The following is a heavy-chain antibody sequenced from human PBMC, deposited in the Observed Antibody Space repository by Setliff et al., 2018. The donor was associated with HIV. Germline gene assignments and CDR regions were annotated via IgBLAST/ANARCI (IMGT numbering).Heavy chain of an antibody. CDR1: GFTLSEVS. D-gene: IGHD2-8*01. CDR3: ARGGGYCTNGLCYNRCFDP. CDR2: INAESGDT. V-gene: IGHV1-2*02. Sequence: GASVKVSCKVFGFTLSEVSIHWVRQAPGKGLEWMGWINAESGDTNYAEKFLGRVTMTRKTSINTAYMELTRLKSHDTAVYYCARGGGYCTNGLCYNRCFDPWGQGTPVTVSS. J-gene: IGHJ5*02.